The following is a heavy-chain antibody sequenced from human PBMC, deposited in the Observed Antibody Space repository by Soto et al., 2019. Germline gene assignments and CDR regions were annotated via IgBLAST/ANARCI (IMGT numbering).Heavy chain of an antibody. D-gene: IGHD5-12*01. CDR1: GYTFPGYY. CDR2: INPNSGGT. J-gene: IGHJ6*02. V-gene: IGHV1-2*04. Sequence: ASVKVSCKASGYTFPGYYMHWVRQAPGQGLEWMGWINPNSGGTNYAQKFQGWVTMTRDTSISTAYMELSRLRSDDTAVYYCARGSGSGDDGPYYYYGMDVWGQGTTVTVSS. CDR3: ARGSGSGDDGPYYYYGMDV.